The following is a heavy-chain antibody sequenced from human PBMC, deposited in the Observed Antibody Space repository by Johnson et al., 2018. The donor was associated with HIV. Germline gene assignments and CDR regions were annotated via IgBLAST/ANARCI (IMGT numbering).Heavy chain of an antibody. V-gene: IGHV3-33*01. CDR1: GFTFSSYG. CDR3: ASEVEYSILGGV. Sequence: QMLLVESGGGVVQPGRSLRLSCTASGFTFSSYGIHWVRQAPGKGLEWVALIWYDGSNKYYADSVKGRLTISRDNSKNTLYLQMNNLRVEDTAVYYCASEVEYSILGGVWGQGTMVTVSS. J-gene: IGHJ3*01. D-gene: IGHD6-6*01. CDR2: IWYDGSNK.